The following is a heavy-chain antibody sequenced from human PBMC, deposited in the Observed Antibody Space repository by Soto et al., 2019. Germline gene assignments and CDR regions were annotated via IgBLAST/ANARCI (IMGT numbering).Heavy chain of an antibody. CDR3: ARDEYDILTGPNY. V-gene: IGHV3-30-3*01. CDR1: GFTFSGYA. Sequence: QVQLVESGGGVVQPGRSLRLSCAASGFTFSGYAMHWVRQAPGKGLEWVAVISYDGSNKYYADSVKGRFTTSRENSKNTMYLQMNGLRPEDAAVYYCARDEYDILTGPNYCGQGTLVTVSS. J-gene: IGHJ4*02. CDR2: ISYDGSNK. D-gene: IGHD3-9*01.